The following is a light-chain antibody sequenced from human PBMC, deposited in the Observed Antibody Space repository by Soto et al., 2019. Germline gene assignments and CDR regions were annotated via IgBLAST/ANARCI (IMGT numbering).Light chain of an antibody. V-gene: IGKV3-15*01. J-gene: IGKJ4*01. Sequence: EIVMTQSPATLSVSPLERATLSCRASQGIGSTLAWYQQKPGQTPKLLIYGASTRATGVPARFSGGGSGTEFTLTINSLQSEDFAVYYCQRYNSWPLSFGGGTKVDIK. CDR2: GAS. CDR3: QRYNSWPLS. CDR1: QGIGST.